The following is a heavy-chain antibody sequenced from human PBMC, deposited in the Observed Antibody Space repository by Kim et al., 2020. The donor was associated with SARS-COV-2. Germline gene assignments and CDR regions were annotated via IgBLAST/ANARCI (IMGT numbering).Heavy chain of an antibody. V-gene: IGHV4-34*01. CDR3: ARGLEYYYDSRGYYGY. CDR1: GGSFSGYY. J-gene: IGHJ4*01. Sequence: SETLSLTCAVYGGSFSGYYWSWIRQPPGKGLEWIGEINHSGSTNYNPSLKSRVTIAVDTSKNQFSLKLRSVTAADTAVYYCARGLEYYYDSRGYYGYWG. CDR2: INHSGST. D-gene: IGHD3-22*01.